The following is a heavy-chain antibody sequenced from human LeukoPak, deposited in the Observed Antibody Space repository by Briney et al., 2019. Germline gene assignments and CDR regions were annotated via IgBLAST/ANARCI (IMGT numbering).Heavy chain of an antibody. CDR2: INPDGSNM. V-gene: IGHV3-7*01. J-gene: IGHJ4*02. D-gene: IGHD3-3*01. CDR1: GFSFSSYW. Sequence: GGSLRLSCAASGFSFSSYWMSWVRQAPGKGLEGVANINPDGSNMLYVDSVKGGFTISRDNAKNSLYLQMHNLRAEDTAVYFCVSGFLQWLYWGQGTLVTVSS. CDR3: VSGFLQWLY.